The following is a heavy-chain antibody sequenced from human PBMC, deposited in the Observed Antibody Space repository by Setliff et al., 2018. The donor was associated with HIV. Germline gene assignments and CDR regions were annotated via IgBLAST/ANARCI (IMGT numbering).Heavy chain of an antibody. CDR1: GGSFSGYY. Sequence: SETLSLTCAAYGGSFSGYYWGWIRQPPGKGLEWIGSIYDTPGATDYNPSLKSRVTMSIVTSKNQFSLKLTSVTAADTAIYYCARGVLQYNFWRDRRDYHYMDVWGKGTTVTVSS. J-gene: IGHJ6*03. CDR2: IYDTPGAT. D-gene: IGHD3-3*01. CDR3: ARGVLQYNFWRDRRDYHYMDV. V-gene: IGHV4-34*01.